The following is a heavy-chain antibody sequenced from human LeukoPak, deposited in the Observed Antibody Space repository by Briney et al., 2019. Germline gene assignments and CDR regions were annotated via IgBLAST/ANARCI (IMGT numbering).Heavy chain of an antibody. Sequence: PSETLSLTCAVYGGPFSGYYWSWIRQPPGKGLEWIGEINHSGSTNYNPSLKSRVTISVDTSKNQFSLELSSVTAADTAVYYCARDLKGYSGYDFGYWGQGTLVTVSS. V-gene: IGHV4-34*01. CDR3: ARDLKGYSGYDFGY. J-gene: IGHJ4*02. D-gene: IGHD5-12*01. CDR1: GGPFSGYY. CDR2: INHSGST.